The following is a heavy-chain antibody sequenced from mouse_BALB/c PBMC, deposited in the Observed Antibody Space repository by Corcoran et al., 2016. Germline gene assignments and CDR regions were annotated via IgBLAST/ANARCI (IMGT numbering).Heavy chain of an antibody. D-gene: IGHD1-1*01. CDR1: GFNIKDTY. Sequence: EVQLQQSGAELVKPGASVKLSCTASGFNIKDTYMHWVKQRPEQGLEWIGRIDPANGNTKYDPKFQGKATITADTSSNTAYLQLSSLTPEDTAVYYCARFYYYGSYWYFDVWGAGTTVTVSS. V-gene: IGHV14-3*02. J-gene: IGHJ1*01. CDR3: ARFYYYGSYWYFDV. CDR2: IDPANGNT.